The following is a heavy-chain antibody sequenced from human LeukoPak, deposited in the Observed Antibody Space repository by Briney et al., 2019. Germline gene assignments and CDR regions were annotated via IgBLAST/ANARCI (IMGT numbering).Heavy chain of an antibody. V-gene: IGHV3-21*01. Sequence: GGSLRLSCAASRFTFSSYSMNWVRQAPGKGLEWVSSISSSGSYIYYADSVKGRFTISRDNAKNTLYLQMNSLRAEDTAVYYCARGFPYGSGSQVGYWGQGTLVTVSS. CDR1: RFTFSSYS. J-gene: IGHJ4*02. CDR2: ISSSGSYI. CDR3: ARGFPYGSGSQVGY. D-gene: IGHD3-10*01.